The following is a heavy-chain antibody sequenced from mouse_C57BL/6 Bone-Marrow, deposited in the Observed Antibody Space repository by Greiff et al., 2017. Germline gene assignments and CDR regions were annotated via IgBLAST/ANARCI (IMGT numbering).Heavy chain of an antibody. CDR3: AREGYGPSDY. Sequence: VQLQQPGAELVKPGASVKMSCKASGYTFTSYWITWVKQRPGQGLEWIGDLYPGSGSTNYNEKFKSNATLTVDTSSSTAYMQLSSLTSEDSAVYYCAREGYGPSDYWGQGTTLTVSS. CDR2: LYPGSGST. D-gene: IGHD1-1*02. J-gene: IGHJ2*01. CDR1: GYTFTSYW. V-gene: IGHV1-55*01.